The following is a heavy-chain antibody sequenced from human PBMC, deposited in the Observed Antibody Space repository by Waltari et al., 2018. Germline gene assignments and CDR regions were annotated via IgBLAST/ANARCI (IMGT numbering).Heavy chain of an antibody. CDR3: ARVRGWQQLVRGYFDY. CDR1: GGSFSGYY. D-gene: IGHD6-13*01. Sequence: QVQLQQWGAGLLKPSETLSLTCAVYGGSFSGYYWSWIRQPPGKGLEWIGEINHSGSTNYNPSLKSRVTISVDTSKNQFSLKLSSVTAADTAVYYCARVRGWQQLVRGYFDYWGQGTLVTVSS. V-gene: IGHV4-34*01. CDR2: INHSGST. J-gene: IGHJ4*02.